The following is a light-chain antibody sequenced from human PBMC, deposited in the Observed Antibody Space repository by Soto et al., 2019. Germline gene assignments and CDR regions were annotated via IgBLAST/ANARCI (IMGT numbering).Light chain of an antibody. CDR1: QSVSNN. CDR2: DAS. Sequence: ILMTQSPATLSVSPGERATLSCRASQSVSNNLAWYQQKPGQAPRLLIYDASTRATGIPARFSGSASGTEFTLTLSGLQSEDFAVYYCQQYNNWPPWTFGQGTKVEIK. J-gene: IGKJ1*01. CDR3: QQYNNWPPWT. V-gene: IGKV3-15*01.